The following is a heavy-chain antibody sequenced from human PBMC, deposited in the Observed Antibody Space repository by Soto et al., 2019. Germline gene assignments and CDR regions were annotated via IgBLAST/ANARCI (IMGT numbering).Heavy chain of an antibody. D-gene: IGHD2-2*01. V-gene: IGHV5-10-1*01. CDR2: IDPSDSYT. CDR1: GYSVTSYW. CDR3: ARVPTDCSSTSCLPPPNLYYYYGMDV. Sequence: PGHSLKISCKGSGYSVTSYWSSWVRQMPGKGLEWMGRIDPSDSYTNYSPSFQGHVTISADKSISTAYLQWSSLKASDTAMYYCARVPTDCSSTSCLPPPNLYYYYGMDVWGQGTTVTVSS. J-gene: IGHJ6*02.